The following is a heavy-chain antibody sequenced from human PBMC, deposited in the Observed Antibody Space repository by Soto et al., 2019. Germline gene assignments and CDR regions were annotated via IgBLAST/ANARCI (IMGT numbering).Heavy chain of an antibody. J-gene: IGHJ4*02. CDR1: GGSISSSSYY. CDR2: IYYSGGT. Sequence: PSETLSLTCTVSGGSISSSSYYWGWIRQPPGKGLEWIGSIYYSGGTYYNPSLKSRDTISVDTSKNQFSLKLSSVTAADTAVYYCARPSGGYLYYFDYWGQGTLVTVSS. CDR3: ARPSGGYLYYFDY. V-gene: IGHV4-39*01. D-gene: IGHD1-26*01.